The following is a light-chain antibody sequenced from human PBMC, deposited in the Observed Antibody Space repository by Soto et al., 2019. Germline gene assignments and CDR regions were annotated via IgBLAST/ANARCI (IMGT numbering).Light chain of an antibody. V-gene: IGLV1-51*01. CDR2: DHN. CDR1: TSNIGNNY. CDR3: GTWDSSLSAMV. J-gene: IGLJ3*02. Sequence: QSVLTQPPSVSAAPGQKVTISCSGTTSNIGNNYVSWYQQLPGTAPKLLIYDHNKRPSGIPDRFSGSKSGTSATLGITGLQTGDEADNYCGTWDSSLSAMVFGGGTKLTVL.